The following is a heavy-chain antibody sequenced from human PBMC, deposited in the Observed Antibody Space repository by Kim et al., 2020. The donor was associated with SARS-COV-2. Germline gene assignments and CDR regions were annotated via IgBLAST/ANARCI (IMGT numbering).Heavy chain of an antibody. J-gene: IGHJ6*02. Sequence: ASVKVSCKASGYTFTSYAMNWVRQAPGQGLEWMGWINTNTGNPTYAQGFTGRFVFSLDTSVSTAYLQISSLKAEDTAVYYCASDGGPSGYEDYYYYGMDVWGQGTTVTVSS. CDR1: GYTFTSYA. D-gene: IGHD5-12*01. V-gene: IGHV7-4-1*02. CDR3: ASDGGPSGYEDYYYYGMDV. CDR2: INTNTGNP.